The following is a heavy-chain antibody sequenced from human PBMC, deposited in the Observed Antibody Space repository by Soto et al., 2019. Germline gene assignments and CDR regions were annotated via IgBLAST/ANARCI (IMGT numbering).Heavy chain of an antibody. CDR1: GGSISSSNW. V-gene: IGHV4-4*02. CDR2: IYHSGST. J-gene: IGHJ6*02. CDR3: ARSGGYSYGYSYYYYGMDV. Sequence: PSETLSLTCAVSGGSISSSNWWSWVRQPPGKGLEWVGEIYHSGSTNYNPSLKSRVTISVDKSKNQFSLKLSSVTAADTAVYYCARSGGYSYGYSYYYYGMDVWGQGTTVTVSS. D-gene: IGHD5-18*01.